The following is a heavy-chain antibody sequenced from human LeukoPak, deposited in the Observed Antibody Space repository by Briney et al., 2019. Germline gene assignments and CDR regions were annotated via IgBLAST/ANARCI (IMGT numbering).Heavy chain of an antibody. J-gene: IGHJ5*02. CDR1: GYSISSGYY. CDR3: ARFWFDP. CDR2: IYHSGST. V-gene: IGHV4-38-2*02. Sequence: SETLSLTCTVSGYSISSGYYWGWIRQPPGKGLEWIGSIYHSGSTYYNPSLKSRVTISVDTSKNQFSLKLSSVTAADTAVYYCARFWFDPWGQGALVTVSS.